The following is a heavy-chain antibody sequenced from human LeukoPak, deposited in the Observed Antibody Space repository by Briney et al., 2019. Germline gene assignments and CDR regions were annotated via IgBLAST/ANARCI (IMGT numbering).Heavy chain of an antibody. J-gene: IGHJ5*02. D-gene: IGHD3-16*02. CDR2: ISSSGSTI. Sequence: AGGSLRLSCAASGFTFSDYYMSWIRQAPGKGLEWVSYISSSGSTIYYADSVKGRFTISRDNSKNTLYLQMNSLRAEDTAVYYCAKDIHGVINNWFDPWGQGTLVTVSS. CDR1: GFTFSDYY. V-gene: IGHV3-11*01. CDR3: AKDIHGVINNWFDP.